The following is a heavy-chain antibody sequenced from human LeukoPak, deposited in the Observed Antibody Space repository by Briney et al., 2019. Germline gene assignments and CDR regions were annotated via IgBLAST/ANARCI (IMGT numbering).Heavy chain of an antibody. D-gene: IGHD3-22*01. Sequence: GGSLRPSCAASGFTFSSYGMHWVRQAPGKGLEWVAFIRYDGSNKYYADSVKGRFTISRDNSKNTLYLQMNSLRAEDTAVYYCAKDPDDSSGYIGYWGQGTLVTVSS. V-gene: IGHV3-30*02. CDR1: GFTFSSYG. CDR3: AKDPDDSSGYIGY. J-gene: IGHJ4*02. CDR2: IRYDGSNK.